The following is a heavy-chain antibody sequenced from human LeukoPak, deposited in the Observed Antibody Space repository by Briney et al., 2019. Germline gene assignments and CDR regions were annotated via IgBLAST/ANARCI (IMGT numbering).Heavy chain of an antibody. CDR3: ARDRYSGSRTFDY. V-gene: IGHV1-3*01. Sequence: ASVKVSCKASGYTFTSYAMHWVRQAPGQRLEWMGWINAGNGNTKYSQKFQGRVTITRDTSASTAYMELRSLRSDDTAVYYCARDRYSGSRTFDYWGQGTLVTVSS. J-gene: IGHJ4*02. D-gene: IGHD1-26*01. CDR1: GYTFTSYA. CDR2: INAGNGNT.